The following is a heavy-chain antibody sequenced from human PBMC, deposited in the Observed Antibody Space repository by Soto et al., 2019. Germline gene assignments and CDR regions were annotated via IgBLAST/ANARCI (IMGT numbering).Heavy chain of an antibody. CDR3: ARAPTGGYCSGGSCYNHYYYYMDV. V-gene: IGHV3-11*01. Sequence: GGSLRLSCAASGFTFSDYYMSWIRQAPGKGLEWVSYISSSGSTIYYADSVKGRFTISRDNAKNSLYLQMNSLRAEDTAVYYCARAPTGGYCSGGSCYNHYYYYMDVWGKGTTVTVSS. CDR1: GFTFSDYY. D-gene: IGHD2-15*01. J-gene: IGHJ6*03. CDR2: ISSSGSTI.